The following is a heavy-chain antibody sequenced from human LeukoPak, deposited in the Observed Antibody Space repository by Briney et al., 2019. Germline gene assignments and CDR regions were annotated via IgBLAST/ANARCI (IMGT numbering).Heavy chain of an antibody. CDR3: ARDLGYCSGGSCYSNDAFDI. D-gene: IGHD2-15*01. CDR1: GGSLSSGDYY. CDR2: IYYSGST. V-gene: IGHV4-30-4*01. J-gene: IGHJ3*02. Sequence: SETLSLTCTVSGGSLSSGDYYWGWVRQPPGRGLEWIGYIYYSGSTYYNPSLKSRVTISVNTSKNQFSLKLSSVTAADTAVYYCARDLGYCSGGSCYSNDAFDIWGQGTMVTVSS.